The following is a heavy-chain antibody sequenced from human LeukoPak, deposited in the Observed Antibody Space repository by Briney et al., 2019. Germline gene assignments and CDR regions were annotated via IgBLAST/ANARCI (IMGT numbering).Heavy chain of an antibody. V-gene: IGHV1-2*02. CDR3: ARDTGYYARSGFPPVAFDI. J-gene: IGHJ3*02. D-gene: IGHD3-22*01. Sequence: ASVTASCKASGYTFTNYFIHWVRQAPGQGLEWMGWVNPNSGATNYAQKFQGKVTMTRDTPISTAYMDLTRLNSDDTAVYYCARDTGYYARSGFPPVAFDIWGQGTMVTVSS. CDR2: VNPNSGAT. CDR1: GYTFTNYF.